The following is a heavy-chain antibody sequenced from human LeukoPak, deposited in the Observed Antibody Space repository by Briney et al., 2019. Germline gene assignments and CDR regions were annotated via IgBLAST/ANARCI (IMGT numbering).Heavy chain of an antibody. J-gene: IGHJ4*02. D-gene: IGHD6-19*01. CDR1: GFTFSDYY. Sequence: PGGSLRLSCAASGFTFSDYYMSWIRQAPGKGLEWVAVISYDGSNKYYADSVKGRFTISRDNSKNTLYLQMNSLRAEDTAVYYCANGGFKTVAGTAFDYWGQGTLVTVSS. CDR2: ISYDGSNK. V-gene: IGHV3-30*18. CDR3: ANGGFKTVAGTAFDY.